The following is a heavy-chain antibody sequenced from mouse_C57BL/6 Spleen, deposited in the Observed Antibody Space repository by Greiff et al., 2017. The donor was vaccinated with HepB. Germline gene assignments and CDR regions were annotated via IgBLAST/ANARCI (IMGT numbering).Heavy chain of an antibody. Sequence: QVQLKESGAELVRPGASVTLSCKASGYTFTDYEMHWVKQTPVHGLEWIGAIDPDTGDTAYNQKFKGKAILTADKSSSTADMDLRSLTSEDSAVYYGTTHYCGSSSQDGYWGQGTTLTVSS. D-gene: IGHD1-1*01. CDR2: IDPDTGDT. CDR3: TTHYCGSSSQDGY. CDR1: GYTFTDYE. V-gene: IGHV1-15*01. J-gene: IGHJ2*01.